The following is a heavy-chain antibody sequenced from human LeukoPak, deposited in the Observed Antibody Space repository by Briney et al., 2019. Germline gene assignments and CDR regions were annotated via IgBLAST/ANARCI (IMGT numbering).Heavy chain of an antibody. CDR3: ARTTMVRSRGNRYYFDY. Sequence: KPSETLSLTCTVSGGSISSYYWSWIRQPAGKGLEWIGRIYTSGSTNYNPSPKSRVTMSVDTSKNQFSLKLSSVTAADTAVYYCARTTMVRSRGNRYYFDYWGQGTLVTVSS. CDR2: IYTSGST. D-gene: IGHD3-10*01. CDR1: GGSISSYY. V-gene: IGHV4-4*07. J-gene: IGHJ4*02.